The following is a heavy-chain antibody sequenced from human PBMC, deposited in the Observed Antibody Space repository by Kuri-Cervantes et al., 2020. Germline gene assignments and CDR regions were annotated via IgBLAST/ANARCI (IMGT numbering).Heavy chain of an antibody. J-gene: IGHJ5*02. D-gene: IGHD6-13*01. V-gene: IGHV3-21*03. CDR1: GFTFSHYA. CDR3: ARGNGEQLVLFDWFDP. Sequence: GGSLRLSCAASGFTFSHYAVHWVRQAPGKGLEWVSSISSSSSFIYYADSVKGRCTISRDNAKNSLYLQMNSLRAEDTAVYYCARGNGEQLVLFDWFDPWGQGTLVTVSS. CDR2: ISSSSSFI.